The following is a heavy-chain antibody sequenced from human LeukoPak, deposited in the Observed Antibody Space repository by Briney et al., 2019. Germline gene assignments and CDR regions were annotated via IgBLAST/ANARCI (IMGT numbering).Heavy chain of an antibody. Sequence: GGSLRLSCAASGFTFSSYSMNWVRQAPGKGLEWVSSISSSSSYIYYADSVKGRFTISRDNAKDSLYLQMNSLRAEDTAVYYCAREADLDWSPLDYWGQGTLVTVSS. D-gene: IGHD3-9*01. CDR2: ISSSSSYI. CDR3: AREADLDWSPLDY. V-gene: IGHV3-21*01. CDR1: GFTFSSYS. J-gene: IGHJ4*02.